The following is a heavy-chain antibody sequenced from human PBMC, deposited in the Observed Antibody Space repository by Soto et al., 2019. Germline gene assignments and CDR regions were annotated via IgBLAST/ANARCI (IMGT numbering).Heavy chain of an antibody. CDR2: LYGGGGHT. V-gene: IGHV3-23*01. CDR3: AKDAVSGDGVWLVES. Sequence: GSLRLSCAASGFTFSNYAMVWVRQAPGKGLEWVSGLYGGGGHTNYADSVKGRFTISRDNSKNTLYLQMNSLRPEDTAVYMCAKDAVSGDGVWLVESWGQGTLVTVSS. D-gene: IGHD4-17*01. CDR1: GFTFSNYA. J-gene: IGHJ5*02.